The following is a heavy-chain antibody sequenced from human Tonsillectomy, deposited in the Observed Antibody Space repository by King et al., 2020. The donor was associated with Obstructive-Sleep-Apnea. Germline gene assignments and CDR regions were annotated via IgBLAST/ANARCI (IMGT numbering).Heavy chain of an antibody. CDR1: GFTFDDYG. D-gene: IGHD6-13*01. V-gene: IGHV3-9*01. J-gene: IGHJ6*02. Sequence: VQLVGSGGGLGQPGRSLRLSCAASGFTFDDYGMHWVRQAPGEGLEGVSGISWNSGSIGYAGSVKGRFTISRDNAKNSLFLQMNSLRAEDTALYYCAKDIPAAAWGAMDVWGQGTTVTVSS. CDR2: ISWNSGSI. CDR3: AKDIPAAAWGAMDV.